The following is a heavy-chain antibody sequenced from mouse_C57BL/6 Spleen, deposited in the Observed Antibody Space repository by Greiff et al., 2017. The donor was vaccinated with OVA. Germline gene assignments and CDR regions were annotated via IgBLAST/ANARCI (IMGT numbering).Heavy chain of an antibody. D-gene: IGHD1-1*01. CDR1: GFTFSDYG. Sequence: VQLKESGGGLVKPGGSLKLSCAASGFTFSDYGMHWVRQAPEKGLEWVAYISSGSSTIYYADTVKGRFTISRDNAKNTLFLQMTSLRSEDTAMYYCALNYGSTHWYFDVWGTGTTVTVSS. CDR2: ISSGSSTI. J-gene: IGHJ1*03. CDR3: ALNYGSTHWYFDV. V-gene: IGHV5-17*01.